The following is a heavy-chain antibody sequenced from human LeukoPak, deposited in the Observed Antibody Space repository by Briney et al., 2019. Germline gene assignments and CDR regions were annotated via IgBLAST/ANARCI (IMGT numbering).Heavy chain of an antibody. CDR2: ISRSSSYI. J-gene: IGHJ4*02. V-gene: IGHV3-21*01. CDR3: ASSGWYYFDY. Sequence: KPGGSLRLSCAASGFTFSSYSMNWVRQAPGKGLEWVSSISRSSSYIYYADSVKGRFTISRDNAKNSLYLQMNSLRAEDTAVYYCASSGWYYFDYWGQGTLVTVSS. CDR1: GFTFSSYS. D-gene: IGHD6-19*01.